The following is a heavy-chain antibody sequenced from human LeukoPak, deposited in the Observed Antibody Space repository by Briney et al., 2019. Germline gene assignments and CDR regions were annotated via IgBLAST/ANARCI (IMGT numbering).Heavy chain of an antibody. CDR1: GFTFSSYA. J-gene: IGHJ4*02. CDR2: ISYDGSNK. CDR3: ARDGFGY. Sequence: PGRSLRLSCAASGFTFSSYAMHWVRQAPGKGLEWVAVISYDGSNKYYADSVKGRFTISRDNSKNTLYLQMNSLRAEDTAVYYCARDGFGYWGQGTLVIVSS. V-gene: IGHV3-30-3*01.